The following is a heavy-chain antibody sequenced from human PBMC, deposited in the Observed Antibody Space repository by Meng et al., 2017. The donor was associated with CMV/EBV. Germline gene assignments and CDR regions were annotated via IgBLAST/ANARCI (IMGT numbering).Heavy chain of an antibody. J-gene: IGHJ6*02. CDR1: GYTFTSYG. D-gene: IGHD1-1*01. V-gene: IGHV1-18*01. CDR3: ARDTTGTVYSYCGMDV. Sequence: ASVKVSCKASGYTFTSYGISWVRQAPGQGLEWMGWISAYNGNTNYAQKLQGRVTMTTDTSTSTAYMELRSLRSDDTAVYYCARDTTGTVYSYCGMDVWGQGTPVTVSS. CDR2: ISAYNGNT.